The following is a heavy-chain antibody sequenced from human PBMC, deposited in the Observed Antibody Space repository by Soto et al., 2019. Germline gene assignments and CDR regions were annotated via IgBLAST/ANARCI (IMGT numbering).Heavy chain of an antibody. V-gene: IGHV4-59*01. Sequence: LSLTCTVSGGSISSYYWSWIRQPPGKGLEWIGYIYYSGSTNYNPSLRSRVTISVDTSKNQFSLKLSSVTAADTAVYYCARGGLGYCSGGSCYAGYYYYGMDVWGQGTTVTVSS. D-gene: IGHD2-15*01. CDR2: IYYSGST. J-gene: IGHJ6*02. CDR1: GGSISSYY. CDR3: ARGGLGYCSGGSCYAGYYYYGMDV.